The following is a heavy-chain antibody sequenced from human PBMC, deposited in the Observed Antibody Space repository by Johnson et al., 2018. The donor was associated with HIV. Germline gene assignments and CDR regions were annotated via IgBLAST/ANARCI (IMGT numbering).Heavy chain of an antibody. CDR3: ARDGYYDSGSDPLDN. CDR2: ISWNGANR. J-gene: IGHJ3*02. CDR1: GFTFDDYA. V-gene: IGHV3-9*01. Sequence: VQLVESGGGLVQPGRSLRLSCAASGFTFDDYALHWIRQAPGKGLEWVSGISWNGANRGYADSVKGRFTISRDNAKNSLYLQMNSLRAEDTALYYCARDGYYDSGSDPLDNWGQGTMVTVSS. D-gene: IGHD3-10*01.